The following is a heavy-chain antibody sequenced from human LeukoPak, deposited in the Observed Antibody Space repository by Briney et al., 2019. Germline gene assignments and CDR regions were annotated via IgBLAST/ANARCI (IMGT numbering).Heavy chain of an antibody. D-gene: IGHD3-10*02. CDR2: ISVSGGRT. J-gene: IGHJ6*04. V-gene: IGHV3-23*01. CDR3: AELGIPMIGGV. CDR1: RFTFSSYG. Sequence: GGCLRHSCVASRFTFSSYGKSWVRQAPGEGREWVSDISVSGGRTYYVHSLWGGFTISRDNAKNSLYLQMNSLRAEDTAVYYCAELGIPMIGGVSGKGTTVTISS.